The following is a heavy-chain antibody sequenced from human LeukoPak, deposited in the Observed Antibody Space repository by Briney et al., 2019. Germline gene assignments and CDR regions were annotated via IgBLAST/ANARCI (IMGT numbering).Heavy chain of an antibody. CDR3: AKDHPGGIGGLSFDY. D-gene: IGHD1-14*01. Sequence: HPGGSLRLSCAASGFTFSSYAMSWVRQAPGKGLEWVSAISGSGGSTYYADSVKGRFTISRDNSKNTLYLQMNGLRAEDTAVYYCAKDHPGGIGGLSFDYWGQGTLVTVPS. V-gene: IGHV3-23*01. CDR2: ISGSGGST. J-gene: IGHJ4*02. CDR1: GFTFSSYA.